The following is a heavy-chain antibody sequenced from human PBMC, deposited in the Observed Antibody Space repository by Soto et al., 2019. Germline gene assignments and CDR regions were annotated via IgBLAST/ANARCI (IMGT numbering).Heavy chain of an antibody. V-gene: IGHV4-39*01. Sequence: SETLSLTCTVSGGSISSSSYYWGWIRQPPGKGLEWIGSIYYSGSTYYNPSLKSRVTISVDTSKNQFSLKLSSVTAADTAVYYCARTDRPSSFYYGMDVWGQGTTVTVSS. CDR3: ARTDRPSSFYYGMDV. D-gene: IGHD6-6*01. CDR2: IYYSGST. J-gene: IGHJ6*02. CDR1: GGSISSSSYY.